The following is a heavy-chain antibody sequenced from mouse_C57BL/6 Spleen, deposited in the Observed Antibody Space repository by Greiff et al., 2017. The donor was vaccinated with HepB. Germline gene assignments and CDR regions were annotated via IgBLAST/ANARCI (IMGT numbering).Heavy chain of an antibody. CDR2: ISDGGSYT. D-gene: IGHD1-1*01. V-gene: IGHV5-4*01. CDR1: GFTFSSYA. J-gene: IGHJ1*03. Sequence: EVHLVESGGGLVKPGGSLKLSCAASGFTFSSYAMSWVRQTPEKRLEWVATISDGGSYTYYPDNVKGRFTISRDTAKNNVYLQMSHLKSEDTAMYYCAGERGYSSSVWYFDVWGTVTTVTVSS. CDR3: AGERGYSSSVWYFDV.